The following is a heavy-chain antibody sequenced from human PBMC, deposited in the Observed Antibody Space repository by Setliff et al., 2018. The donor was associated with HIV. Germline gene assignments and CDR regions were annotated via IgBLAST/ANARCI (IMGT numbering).Heavy chain of an antibody. V-gene: IGHV1-69*05. CDR3: ASGSGYCRNGDCYIGVHKNPDKYFYDY. D-gene: IGHD2-8*01. Sequence: GASVKVSCKASGATFSNSALTWVRQAPGQGLEWMGGSIPLFKTVNYAQKFQGRLTISTDELRTTAYMELSSLKSEDTAVYYCASGSGYCRNGDCYIGVHKNPDKYFYDYWGQGTLVTVSS. CDR2: SIPLFKTV. CDR1: GATFSNSA. J-gene: IGHJ4*02.